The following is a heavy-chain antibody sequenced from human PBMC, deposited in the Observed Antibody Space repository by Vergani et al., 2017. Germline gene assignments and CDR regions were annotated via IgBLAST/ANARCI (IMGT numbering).Heavy chain of an antibody. J-gene: IGHJ6*02. CDR2: IKQDGSEK. V-gene: IGHV3-7*01. CDR1: GFSFTTYA. D-gene: IGHD3-10*01. Sequence: EVQLLESGGDLVQPGGSLRLSCAASGFSFTTYAMSWVRQAPGKGLEWVANIKQDGSEKYYVDSVKGRFSISIDNAKNSLYLEMSSLRVEDTAVYYCAREEGRVYGFGYYYYGMDVWGQGTTVTVSS. CDR3: AREEGRVYGFGYYYYGMDV.